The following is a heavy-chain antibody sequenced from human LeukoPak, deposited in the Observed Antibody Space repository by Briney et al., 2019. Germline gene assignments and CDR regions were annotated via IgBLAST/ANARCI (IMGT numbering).Heavy chain of an antibody. D-gene: IGHD3-22*01. CDR2: SKNKANNYIT. CDR1: GFTFSDHY. V-gene: IGHV3-72*01. Sequence: GGSLRLSCAASGFTFSDHYIDWVRQAPGKGLEWVGRSKNKANNYITQYAAFVQGRFTISRDNSKNSLYLQINSLKTEDTAVYYCARDSSGQGDYWGQGTLVTVSS. CDR3: ARDSSGQGDY. J-gene: IGHJ4*02.